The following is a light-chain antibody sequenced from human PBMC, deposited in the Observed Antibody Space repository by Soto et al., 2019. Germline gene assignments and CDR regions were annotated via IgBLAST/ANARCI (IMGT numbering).Light chain of an antibody. J-gene: IGKJ1*01. V-gene: IGKV3-15*01. CDR2: GAS. CDR1: QSVSSN. CDR3: QQYNNWRT. Sequence: EIVMTQSPATLSVSPGERATLSCRASQSVSSNLVWYQQKPGQAPRLLIYGASTRATGIPARFSGSGSGTDFTLTISSLQSEDFAVYYCQQYNNWRTFGQGTKVEIK.